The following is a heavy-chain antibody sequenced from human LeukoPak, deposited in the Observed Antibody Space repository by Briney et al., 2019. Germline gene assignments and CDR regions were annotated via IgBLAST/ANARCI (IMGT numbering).Heavy chain of an antibody. J-gene: IGHJ4*02. Sequence: SETLSLTCIVAGGSISSRSDYWGWIRQPPGKGLEWIGLIYYSGSTYYNPSLKRRVTISVDTSKNPSSLKLSSVTAADTAVYYCARVDGDSSGSYYAPDYWGQGTLVTVSS. CDR2: IYYSGST. D-gene: IGHD3-10*01. CDR3: ARVDGDSSGSYYAPDY. CDR1: GGSISSRSDY. V-gene: IGHV4-39*07.